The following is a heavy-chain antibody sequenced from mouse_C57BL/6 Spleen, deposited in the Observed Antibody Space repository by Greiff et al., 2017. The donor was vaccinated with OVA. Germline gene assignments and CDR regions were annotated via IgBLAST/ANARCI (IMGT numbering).Heavy chain of an antibody. D-gene: IGHD1-1*01. V-gene: IGHV2-2*01. CDR3: ARNDHYYGSSYFDY. CDR1: GFSLTSYG. CDR2: IWSGGSP. J-gene: IGHJ2*01. Sequence: VQLQQSGPGLVQPSQSLSITCTVSGFSLTSYGVHWVRQSPGKGLEWLGVIWSGGSPDYNAAFISRLSISKDNSKSQVFFKMNSLQADDTAIYYCARNDHYYGSSYFDYWGQGTTLTVSS.